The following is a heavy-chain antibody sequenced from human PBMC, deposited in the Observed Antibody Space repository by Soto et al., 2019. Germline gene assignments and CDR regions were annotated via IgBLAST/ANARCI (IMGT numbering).Heavy chain of an antibody. D-gene: IGHD5-18*01. J-gene: IGHJ4*02. CDR3: ARDLSSYGSETYFDY. CDR2: INPNSGGT. Sequence: QVQLVQSGAEVKKPGASVKVSCKASGYTFTGYYMHWVRQAPGQGLEWMGWINPNSGGTNYAQKFQGWVTITRDTSISTAYMELSRLRSDDTAVYYCARDLSSYGSETYFDYWGQGTLVTVSS. CDR1: GYTFTGYY. V-gene: IGHV1-2*04.